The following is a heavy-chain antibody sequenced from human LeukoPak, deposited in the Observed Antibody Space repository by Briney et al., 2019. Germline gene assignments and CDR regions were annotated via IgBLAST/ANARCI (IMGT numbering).Heavy chain of an antibody. CDR3: AKEILASVAAFDY. Sequence: GGSLRLSCAASGFTFDDYAMHWVRQAPGKGLEWVSGISWNSGSIGYADSVKGRFTISRDNAKNSLYLQMNSLRAEDTALYYCAKEILASVAAFDYWGQGTLVTVSS. V-gene: IGHV3-9*01. CDR1: GFTFDDYA. CDR2: ISWNSGSI. D-gene: IGHD6-19*01. J-gene: IGHJ4*02.